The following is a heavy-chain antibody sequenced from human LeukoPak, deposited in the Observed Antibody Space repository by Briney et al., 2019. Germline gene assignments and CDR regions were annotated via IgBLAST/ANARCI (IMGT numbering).Heavy chain of an antibody. CDR3: ARALRGSGSLYYFDY. D-gene: IGHD3-10*01. CDR2: IYYSGST. CDR1: GGSLSSSSYY. Sequence: TSSETLSLTCTVSGGSLSSSSYYWGWIRQPPGKGLEWIGSIYYSGSTYYNPSLKSRVTISVDTSKNQFSLKLSSVTAADTAVYYCARALRGSGSLYYFDYWGQGTLVTVSS. V-gene: IGHV4-39*01. J-gene: IGHJ4*02.